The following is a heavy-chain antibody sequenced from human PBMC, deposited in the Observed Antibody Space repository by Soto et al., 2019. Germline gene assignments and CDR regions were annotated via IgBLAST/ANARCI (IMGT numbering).Heavy chain of an antibody. CDR2: IYYSGST. CDR3: ARKGIYSGTYFDY. CDR1: GGSVSSGSYY. V-gene: IGHV4-61*01. D-gene: IGHD1-26*01. J-gene: IGHJ4*02. Sequence: QVQLQESGPGLVKPSETLSLTCTVSGGSVSSGSYYWSWIRQPPGKGLEWIGYIYYSGSTNYNPSLKSRVTISVDTSKNQFSLKLSSVTAADTAVYYCARKGIYSGTYFDYWGQGTLVTVSS.